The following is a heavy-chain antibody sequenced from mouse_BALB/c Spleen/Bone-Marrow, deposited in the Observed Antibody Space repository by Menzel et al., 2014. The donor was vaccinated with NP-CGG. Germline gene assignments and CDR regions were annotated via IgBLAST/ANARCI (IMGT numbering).Heavy chain of an antibody. CDR2: ISNGGGST. CDR3: ARHYYGSSYFDY. J-gene: IGHJ2*01. Sequence: EVQVVESGGGLVQPGGSLKLSCAASGFTFSSYTMSWVRQTPEKRLEWVAYISNGGGSTYYPDTVKGRFTISRDNAKNTLYLQMGSLKSEDTAMYYCARHYYGSSYFDYWGQGTTLTVSS. CDR1: GFTFSSYT. D-gene: IGHD1-1*01. V-gene: IGHV5-12-2*01.